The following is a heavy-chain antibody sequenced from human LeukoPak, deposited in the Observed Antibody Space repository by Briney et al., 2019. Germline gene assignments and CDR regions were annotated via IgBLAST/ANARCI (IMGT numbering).Heavy chain of an antibody. V-gene: IGHV4-61*02. CDR3: ARSNSGSYRELDY. Sequence: SETLSLTCSVSGGSITSGSYFWSWIRQPAGKGLERIGRIYTSGITNYNSSLMSRATISIYTSKNQFSLKLSSVTAADTAVYYCARSNSGSYRELDYWGQGALVTVSS. J-gene: IGHJ4*02. CDR1: GGSITSGSYF. D-gene: IGHD1-26*01. CDR2: IYTSGIT.